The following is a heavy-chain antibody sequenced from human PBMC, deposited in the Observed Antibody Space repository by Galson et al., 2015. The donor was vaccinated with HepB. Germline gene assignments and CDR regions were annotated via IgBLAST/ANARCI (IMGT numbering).Heavy chain of an antibody. CDR3: ARAVVVVAAIEVDSYGMDV. V-gene: IGHV3-7*04. CDR2: IKQDGSEK. J-gene: IGHJ6*02. Sequence: SLRLSCAASGFTFSSYWLSWVRQAPGKGLEWVANIKQDGSEKYYVDSVKGRFTISRDNAKNSLYLQMNSLRAEDTAVYYCARAVVVVAAIEVDSYGMDVWAKGPRSPSP. D-gene: IGHD2-15*01. CDR1: GFTFSSYW.